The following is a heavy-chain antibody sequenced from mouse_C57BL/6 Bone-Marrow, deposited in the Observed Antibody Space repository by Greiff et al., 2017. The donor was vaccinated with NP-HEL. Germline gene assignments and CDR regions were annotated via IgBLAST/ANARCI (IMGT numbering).Heavy chain of an antibody. CDR3: TRRNWD. D-gene: IGHD4-1*01. V-gene: IGHV1-15*01. Sequence: VQLQQSGAELVRPGASVTLSCKASGYTFTVYEMHWVKQTPVHGLEWIGAIDPETGGTAYNQKFKGKAILTADKSSSTAYMELRSLTSEDSAVYYCTRRNWDWGQGTLVTVSA. J-gene: IGHJ3*01. CDR1: GYTFTVYE. CDR2: IDPETGGT.